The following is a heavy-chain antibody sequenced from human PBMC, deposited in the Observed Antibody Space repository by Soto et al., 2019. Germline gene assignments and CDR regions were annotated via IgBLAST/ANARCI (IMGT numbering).Heavy chain of an antibody. Sequence: GASVKVSCKASGYTFTSYDINWVRQATGQGLEWMGWMNPNSGNTGYAQKFQGRVTMTRNTSISTAYMELSSLRSEDTAVYYCARDYCSSTSCPWDVWGEGTTVTVSS. CDR3: ARDYCSSTSCPWDV. CDR2: MNPNSGNT. D-gene: IGHD2-2*01. CDR1: GYTFTSYD. V-gene: IGHV1-8*01. J-gene: IGHJ6*04.